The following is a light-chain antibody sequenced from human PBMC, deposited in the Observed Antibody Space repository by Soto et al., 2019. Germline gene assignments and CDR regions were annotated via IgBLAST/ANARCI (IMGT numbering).Light chain of an antibody. CDR1: QSIGRY. J-gene: IGKJ1*01. Sequence: DIQMTQSPSSLSASVGDRVTITCRASQSIGRYLNWYQQRPGKAPKLLVYFATSLQGGLPSRFSGSGSGTEFTLTISSLQTDDFATYYCQQYDSYSWTFGQGTKVDIK. CDR3: QQYDSYSWT. V-gene: IGKV1-39*01. CDR2: FAT.